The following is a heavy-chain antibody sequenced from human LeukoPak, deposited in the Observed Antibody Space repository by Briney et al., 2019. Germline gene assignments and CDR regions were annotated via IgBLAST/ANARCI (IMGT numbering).Heavy chain of an antibody. CDR1: GFTFSSYG. CDR3: AKVPVEYSSPAPPNWFDP. V-gene: IGHV3-30*02. D-gene: IGHD6-6*01. Sequence: GGSLRLSCAASGFTFSSYGMHWVRQAPGKGLEWVAFIRYDGSNKYYADSVKGRFTISRDNTKNTLYLQMNSLRAEDTAVYYCAKVPVEYSSPAPPNWFDPWGQGTLVTVSS. J-gene: IGHJ5*02. CDR2: IRYDGSNK.